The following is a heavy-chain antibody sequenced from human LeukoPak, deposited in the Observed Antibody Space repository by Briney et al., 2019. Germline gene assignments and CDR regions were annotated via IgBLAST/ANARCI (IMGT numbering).Heavy chain of an antibody. J-gene: IGHJ4*02. CDR1: GGSISSYY. CDR3: ARTYTRYYYDSSGQSSPFDY. D-gene: IGHD3-22*01. V-gene: IGHV4-34*01. CDR2: INHSGST. Sequence: SETLSLTCTVSGGSISSYYWSWIRQPPGKGLEWIGEINHSGSTNYNPSLKSRVTISVDTSKNQFSLKLSSVTAADTAVYYCARTYTRYYYDSSGQSSPFDYWGQGTLVTVSS.